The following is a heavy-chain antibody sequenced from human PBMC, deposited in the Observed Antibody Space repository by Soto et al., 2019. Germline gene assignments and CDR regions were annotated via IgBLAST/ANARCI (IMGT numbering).Heavy chain of an antibody. CDR2: IYYSGST. Sequence: QVQLQESGPGLVKPSQTLSLTCTVSGGSISSGGYYWSGIRQHPGKDLEWIGYIYYSGSTYYNPSLKSRVTISVDTSKNQFSLKLSSVTAADTAVYYCASLVSSYYYDSSGYYYFDYWGQGTLVTVSS. CDR3: ASLVSSYYYDSSGYYYFDY. J-gene: IGHJ4*02. CDR1: GGSISSGGYY. D-gene: IGHD3-22*01. V-gene: IGHV4-31*03.